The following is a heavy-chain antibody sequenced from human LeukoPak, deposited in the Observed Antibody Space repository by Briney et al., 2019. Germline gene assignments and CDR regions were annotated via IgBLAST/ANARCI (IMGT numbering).Heavy chain of an antibody. Sequence: GGSLRLSCAASGFTFSSYGMHWVRQAPGKGLEWVAVISYDGSNKYYADSVKGRFTISRDNSKNTPYLQMNSLRAEDTAVYYCAKGYCSGGSCYRDYWGQGTLVTVSS. J-gene: IGHJ4*02. D-gene: IGHD2-15*01. CDR1: GFTFSSYG. CDR3: AKGYCSGGSCYRDY. CDR2: ISYDGSNK. V-gene: IGHV3-30*18.